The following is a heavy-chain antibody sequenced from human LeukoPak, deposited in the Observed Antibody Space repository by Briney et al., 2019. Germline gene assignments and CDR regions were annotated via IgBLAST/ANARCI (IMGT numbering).Heavy chain of an antibody. V-gene: IGHV3-23*01. CDR1: GFTFSSYA. Sequence: GGSLRLSCAASGFTFSSYAMSWVRQAPGKGLEWVSAISSSGGSTYYADSAKGRFTISRDNSKNTLYLQMNSLRAEDTAVYYCAKYGGSSLFDYWGQGTLVTVSS. CDR3: AKYGGSSLFDY. D-gene: IGHD1-26*01. CDR2: ISSSGGST. J-gene: IGHJ4*02.